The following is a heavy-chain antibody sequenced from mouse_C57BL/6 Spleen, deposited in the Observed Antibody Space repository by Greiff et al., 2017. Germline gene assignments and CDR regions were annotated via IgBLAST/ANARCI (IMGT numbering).Heavy chain of an antibody. J-gene: IGHJ2*01. D-gene: IGHD1-1*01. CDR3: ARDHGYYGSSPGYFDY. V-gene: IGHV3-6*01. CDR1: GYSITSGYY. Sequence: EVQLQQSGPGLVKPSQSLSLTCSVTGYSITSGYYWNWIRQFPGNKLEWMGYISYDGSNNYNPSLKNRISITRDTSKNQFFLKLNSVTTEDTATYYCARDHGYYGSSPGYFDYWGQGTTLTVSS. CDR2: ISYDGSN.